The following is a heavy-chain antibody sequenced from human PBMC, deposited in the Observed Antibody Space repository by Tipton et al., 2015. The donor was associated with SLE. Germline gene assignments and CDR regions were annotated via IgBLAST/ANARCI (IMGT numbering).Heavy chain of an antibody. D-gene: IGHD3/OR15-3a*01. CDR1: GGSININPYY. Sequence: TLSLTCIVSGGSININPYYWGWIRQSPGKSLEWIGAISYSGTTYYNPSLKSRVTISIDTSKNQFSLKLSSVTAADTAVYYCASWTASGLTTYFDYWGQGKLVTVSS. CDR2: ISYSGTT. CDR3: ASWTASGLTTYFDY. J-gene: IGHJ4*02. V-gene: IGHV4-39*07.